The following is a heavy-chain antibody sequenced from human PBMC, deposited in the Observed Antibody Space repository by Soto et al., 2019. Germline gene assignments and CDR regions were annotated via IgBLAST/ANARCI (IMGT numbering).Heavy chain of an antibody. V-gene: IGHV3-23*01. CDR1: GFTFSSFA. D-gene: IGHD3-9*01. Sequence: GGSLRLSCAASGFTFSSFAMSWVRQAPGKGLEWVSAISGSGGSSYYEDSVKGRFTISRDNSKNTLYLQMTSLRAEDTAVYYCAKDLRYYDILTGPITDYWGQGTLVTVSS. CDR3: AKDLRYYDILTGPITDY. J-gene: IGHJ4*02. CDR2: ISGSGGSS.